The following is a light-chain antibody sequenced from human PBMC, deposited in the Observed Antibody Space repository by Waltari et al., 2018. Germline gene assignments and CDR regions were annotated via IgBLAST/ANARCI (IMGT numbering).Light chain of an antibody. CDR2: YDS. J-gene: IGLJ3*02. CDR3: QVWDDVTDSGV. CDR1: NIGSKS. V-gene: IGLV3-21*04. Sequence: YVLTQPPSVSVDPGKTARLTCGGDNIGSKSVNWYQQKPGQGPVLVMFYDSDRHSAIPGRVSGANPGNTATLTISWGEAGDEADYHCQVWDDVTDSGVFGGGTKLTVL.